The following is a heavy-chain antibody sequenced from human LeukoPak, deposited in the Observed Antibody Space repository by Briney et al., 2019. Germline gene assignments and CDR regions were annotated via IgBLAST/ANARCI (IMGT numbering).Heavy chain of an antibody. CDR3: VRVSGNSGYGLFDY. Sequence: SETLSLTCTVYGGSISSYYWSWIRQPAGKGLEWIGRIYTSGSTNYNPSLKSRVTMSVDTSKNQFSLKLSSVTAADTAVYYCVRVSGNSGYGLFDYWGQGTLVTVSS. V-gene: IGHV4-4*07. CDR1: GGSISSYY. D-gene: IGHD5-12*01. J-gene: IGHJ4*02. CDR2: IYTSGST.